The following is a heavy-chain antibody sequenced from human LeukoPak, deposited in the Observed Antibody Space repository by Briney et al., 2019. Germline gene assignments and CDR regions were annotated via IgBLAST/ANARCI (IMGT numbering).Heavy chain of an antibody. J-gene: IGHJ4*02. CDR2: ISSGSSSI. D-gene: IGHD6-13*01. CDR1: GFTFSSYS. V-gene: IGHV3-48*01. CDR3: ARIYSSSWYGFGVFDS. Sequence: PGGSLRLSCAASGFTFSSYSMNWVRQAPGKGLEWVSYISSGSSSIYYADSVKGRFTISRDNAKNSLYLQMNSLRAEDTAVYYCARIYSSSWYGFGVFDSWGQGTLVTVSS.